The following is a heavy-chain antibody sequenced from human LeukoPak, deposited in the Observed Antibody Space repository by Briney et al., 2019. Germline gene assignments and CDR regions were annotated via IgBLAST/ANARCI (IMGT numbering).Heavy chain of an antibody. CDR3: ARGPGSNGYSPLFTYYFAMDV. D-gene: IGHD2-21*01. CDR1: GYTFTTYD. V-gene: IGHV1-8*01. CDR2: MNPNSGKT. J-gene: IGHJ6*02. Sequence: ASVKVSCKASGYTFTTYDINWVRQAPGQGPEWMGWMNPNSGKTGSAQKFQGRVTMTRSTAISTAYMELSSLRSEDTAVYYCARGPGSNGYSPLFTYYFAMDVWGQGTTVTVS.